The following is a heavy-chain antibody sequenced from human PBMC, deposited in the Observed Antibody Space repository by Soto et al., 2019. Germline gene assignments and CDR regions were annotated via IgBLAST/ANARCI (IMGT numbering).Heavy chain of an antibody. CDR3: ASFDGTLVRGGRSSPYEMDV. CDR2: IIPTFGTG. J-gene: IGHJ6*02. D-gene: IGHD3-10*01. Sequence: QVLLVQSGPEVKKPGSSVKVSCKASGGTFNNYAINWVRQAPGKGLEWLGGIIPTFGTGNHAQKFQGRVTITAGEVTTTAYMELNSLRAADTAIYYCASFDGTLVRGGRSSPYEMDVWGQGTKVIVSS. CDR1: GGTFNNYA. V-gene: IGHV1-69*01.